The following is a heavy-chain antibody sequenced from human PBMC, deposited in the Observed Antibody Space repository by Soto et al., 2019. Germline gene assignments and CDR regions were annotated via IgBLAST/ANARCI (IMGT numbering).Heavy chain of an antibody. D-gene: IGHD3-16*01. J-gene: IGHJ5*02. CDR1: GGSISSYY. CDR2: NYYSGST. CDR3: ARHEVGATGWFAP. V-gene: IGHV4-59*08. Sequence: QVQLQESGPGLVKPSETLSLTCTVSGGSISSYYWSWIRQPPGKGLEWIGYNYYSGSTNYNPSLTSRGNITVVTSNSPSPLKPSSVTAADTAVYYCARHEVGATGWFAPRGQGTLVTVSS.